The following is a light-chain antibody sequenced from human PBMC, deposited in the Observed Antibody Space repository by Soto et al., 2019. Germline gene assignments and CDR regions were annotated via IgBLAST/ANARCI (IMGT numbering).Light chain of an antibody. J-gene: IGLJ2*01. CDR3: ATWDDSLNGVL. Sequence: QSVLTQPPSASGTPGQRVTISCSGSSSNIGSNSANWYQQLPGTAPKLLISSNNQRPSGVPDRFSGSKSGTSASLAISGLHSEDEADYYCATWDDSLNGVLFGGGTKLTVL. CDR1: SSNIGSNS. CDR2: SNN. V-gene: IGLV1-44*01.